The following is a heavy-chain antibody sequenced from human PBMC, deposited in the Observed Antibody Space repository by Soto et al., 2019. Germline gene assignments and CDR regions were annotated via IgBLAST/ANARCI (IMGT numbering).Heavy chain of an antibody. CDR1: GFTFSSRS. V-gene: IGHV3-7*05. CDR2: IQQDGSEK. Sequence: EVQLVESGGGLVQPGGPRRLSCAASGFTFSSRSMPWLRQAPGKGLEWVACIQQDGSEKYYVDSVKGRFTISRDNARNSLYLQMNSLRAEDTAMYYCARGRSAPDNWGQGTLVTVSS. J-gene: IGHJ4*02. CDR3: ARGRSAPDN.